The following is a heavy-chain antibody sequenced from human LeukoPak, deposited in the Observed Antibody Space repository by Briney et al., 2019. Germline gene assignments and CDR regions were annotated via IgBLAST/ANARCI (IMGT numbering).Heavy chain of an antibody. V-gene: IGHV3-23*01. CDR3: AKDSSRGSGWYSPVDY. CDR1: GFTFCSYS. J-gene: IGHJ4*02. CDR2: ISSSGGST. D-gene: IGHD6-19*01. Sequence: GSLRLSFAASGFTFCSYSMSWVRQAPGEGLEWVSAISSSGGSTYYADSVKGRFTISRDNSKNTLYLQMNSLRAEDTAVYYCAKDSSRGSGWYSPVDYWGQGTLVTVSS.